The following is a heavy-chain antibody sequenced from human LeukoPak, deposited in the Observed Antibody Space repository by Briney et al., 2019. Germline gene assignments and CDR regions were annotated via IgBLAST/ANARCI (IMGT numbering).Heavy chain of an antibody. D-gene: IGHD1-26*01. CDR2: IYTSGST. Sequence: PSQTLSLTCTVSGGSISSGSYYWSWIRQPAGKGLEWIGRIYTSGSTNYNPSLKSRVTISVDTSNNQFSLKLSSVTAADTAVYYCARISGSYSFASWGQGTLVTVSS. CDR1: GGSISSGSYY. J-gene: IGHJ4*02. CDR3: ARISGSYSFAS. V-gene: IGHV4-61*02.